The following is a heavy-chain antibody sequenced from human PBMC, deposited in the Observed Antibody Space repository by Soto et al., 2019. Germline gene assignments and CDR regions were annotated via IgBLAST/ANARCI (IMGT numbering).Heavy chain of an antibody. CDR3: AHMVWQGGPLNYNFWSGPDY. V-gene: IGHV2-5*02. Sequence: QITLKESGPTLVKPTQTLTLTCTFSGFSLSTSGVGVGWIRQPPGKALEWLALIYWDDDKRYSPSRKSRLTITKDTSKNQVVLTMTNMDPVDTATYYCAHMVWQGGPLNYNFWSGPDYWGQGTLVTVSS. CDR1: GFSLSTSGVG. J-gene: IGHJ4*02. D-gene: IGHD3-3*01. CDR2: IYWDDDK.